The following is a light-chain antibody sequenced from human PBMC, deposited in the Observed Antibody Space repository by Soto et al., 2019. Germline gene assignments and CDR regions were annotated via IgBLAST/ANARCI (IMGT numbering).Light chain of an antibody. V-gene: IGKV3-20*01. Sequence: EIVLTQSPRTLSLSPGERATLSCRASQSVSSSYLAWYQQKPGQAPRLVIYGASSRATGIPDRFSGSGSGTDFTLTISRLEPEDFAVYYCQQYGRSLTFGGGTKVDI. J-gene: IGKJ4*01. CDR3: QQYGRSLT. CDR1: QSVSSSY. CDR2: GAS.